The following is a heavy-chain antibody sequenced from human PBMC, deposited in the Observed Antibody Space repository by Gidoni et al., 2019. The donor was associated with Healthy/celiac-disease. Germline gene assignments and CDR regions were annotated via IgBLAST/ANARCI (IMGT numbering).Heavy chain of an antibody. CDR1: GFTFDDYA. D-gene: IGHD1-26*01. V-gene: IGHV3-9*01. CDR2: ISWKRGSI. J-gene: IGHJ4*02. CDR3: AKDIGGGGATLHPFDY. Sequence: EVQLVESGGGLVQPGRSLRLSCAASGFTFDDYAMHWVRQAPGTGLEWVSGISWKRGSIGYADSVKGRFTISRDNAKNSLYLQMNSLRAEDTALYYCAKDIGGGGATLHPFDYWGQGTLVTVSS.